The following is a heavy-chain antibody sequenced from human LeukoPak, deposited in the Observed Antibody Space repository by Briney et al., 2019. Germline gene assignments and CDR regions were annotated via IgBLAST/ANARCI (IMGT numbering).Heavy chain of an antibody. V-gene: IGHV3-30*18. Sequence: GGSLRLSCAVSGFTFSNYGMHWVRQAPGKGLEWVAVISYDGRNKYHADSVTGRFTISRDNSKNTLYLQMNSLRAEDTAVYYCAKDGSVAAADYYFDYWGQGTLVTVSS. J-gene: IGHJ4*02. CDR3: AKDGSVAAADYYFDY. CDR1: GFTFSNYG. CDR2: ISYDGRNK. D-gene: IGHD6-13*01.